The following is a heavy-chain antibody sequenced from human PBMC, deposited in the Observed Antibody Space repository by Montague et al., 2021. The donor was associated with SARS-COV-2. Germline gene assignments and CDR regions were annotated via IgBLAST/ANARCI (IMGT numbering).Heavy chain of an antibody. Sequence: SETLSLTCTVSGGSISSSSYYWGWIRQPPGKGLEWIGSIYYSGSTYYNPSLKSRVTISVDTSKNQFSLELSSVTAADTAVYYCARSDLSLIVLVVYATMGGYFDLWGQGTLVTVSS. J-gene: IGHJ2*01. CDR1: GGSISSSSYY. V-gene: IGHV4-39*07. D-gene: IGHD2-8*02. CDR3: ARSDLSLIVLVVYATMGGYFDL. CDR2: IYYSGST.